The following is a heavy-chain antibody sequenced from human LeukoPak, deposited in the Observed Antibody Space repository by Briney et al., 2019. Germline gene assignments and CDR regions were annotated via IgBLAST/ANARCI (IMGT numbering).Heavy chain of an antibody. CDR2: VYTSGST. CDR3: ARECWGAGYRYYYMDV. Sequence: SETLSLTCTVSGDSISSSSSYWGWIRQPPGKGLEWIGRVYTSGSTNYNPSLKSRVTMSVDTSKNQFSLKLSSVTAADTAVYYCARECWGAGYRYYYMDVWGKGTTVTISS. V-gene: IGHV4-61*02. J-gene: IGHJ6*03. CDR1: GDSISSSSSY. D-gene: IGHD7-27*01.